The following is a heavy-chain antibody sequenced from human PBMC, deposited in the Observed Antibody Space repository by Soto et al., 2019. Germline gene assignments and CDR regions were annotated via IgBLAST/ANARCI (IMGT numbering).Heavy chain of an antibody. CDR1: GFTFSSYA. D-gene: IGHD2-2*01. Sequence: GSLRLSCAASGFTFSSYAMSWVRQAPGKGLEWVSAISGSGGSTYYADSVKGRFTISRDNSKNTLYLQMNSLRAEDTAVYYCVKDPEGSIVLVPAANWLYPWGQGTLVTVPS. CDR3: VKDPEGSIVLVPAANWLYP. J-gene: IGHJ5*02. V-gene: IGHV3-23*01. CDR2: ISGSGGST.